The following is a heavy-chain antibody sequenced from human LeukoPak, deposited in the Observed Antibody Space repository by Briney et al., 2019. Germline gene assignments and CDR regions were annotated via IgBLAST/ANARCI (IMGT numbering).Heavy chain of an antibody. CDR1: RFIFSTYG. D-gene: IGHD1-26*01. CDR3: AKGGPPTGASPRPWDFNY. J-gene: IGHJ4*02. Sequence: GGSLRLSCAASRFIFSTYGMHWVRQAPGKGLEWVAVISYDGSYESYADSVKGRFTISRDNSKNTLYLQMNSLRVEDTAVYYCAKGGPPTGASPRPWDFNYWGQGALVTVSS. CDR2: ISYDGSYE. V-gene: IGHV3-30*18.